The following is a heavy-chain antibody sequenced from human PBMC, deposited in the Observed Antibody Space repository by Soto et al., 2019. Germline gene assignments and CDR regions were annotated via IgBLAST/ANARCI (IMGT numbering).Heavy chain of an antibody. CDR2: ISAYTDTP. V-gene: IGHV1-18*01. CDR1: GYTFTNFG. Sequence: QVQLVQSGAEVKKPGASVKVSCRASGYTFTNFGVTWVRRAPGQGLEWMGWISAYTDTPNYAQKLQGRVTMTIDTSTSTAYMDLRSLTSDDTAVYYCARVIPGVAAWFDPWGQGTLVTVSS. D-gene: IGHD2-2*01. J-gene: IGHJ5*02. CDR3: ARVIPGVAAWFDP.